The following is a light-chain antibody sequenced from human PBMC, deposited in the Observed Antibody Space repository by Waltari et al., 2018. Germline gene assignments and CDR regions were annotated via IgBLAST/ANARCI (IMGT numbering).Light chain of an antibody. CDR3: QQYTSFSLT. CDR1: QSISSW. V-gene: IGKV1-5*03. CDR2: KAS. J-gene: IGKJ4*01. Sequence: DIQMTQSPSSLSASIGDRVTFTCRASQSISSWLAWYKQTPGKAPKLLISKASTLESGVPSRLCGSGSGTEFTLTSSILQPDDFATYYCQQYTSFSLTFGGGTTVEIK.